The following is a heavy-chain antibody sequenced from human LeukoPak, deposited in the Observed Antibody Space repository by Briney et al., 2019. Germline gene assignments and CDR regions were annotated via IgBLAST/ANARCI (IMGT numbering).Heavy chain of an antibody. V-gene: IGHV4-59*01. CDR2: IYYSGST. CDR3: ARGEVVADNWFDP. J-gene: IGHJ5*02. CDR1: GGSISSYY. D-gene: IGHD2-15*01. Sequence: SETLSLTCTVSGGSISSYYWSWIRQPPGKGLEWIGYIYYSGSTNYNPSLKSRVTISVDTSKNQFSLKLSSVTAADTAVYYCARGEVVADNWFDPWGQGTLVTLSS.